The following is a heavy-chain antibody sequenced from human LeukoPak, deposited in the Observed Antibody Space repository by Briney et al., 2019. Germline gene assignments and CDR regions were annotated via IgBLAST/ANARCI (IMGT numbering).Heavy chain of an antibody. V-gene: IGHV4-34*01. D-gene: IGHD2-2*01. J-gene: IGHJ1*01. CDR1: GGSFSGYY. Sequence: PSETLSLTCAVYGGSFSGYYWSWIRQPPGKGLEWIGEINHSGSTNYNPSLKSRATISVDTSKNQFSLKLSSVTATDTAVYYCARADCSSTSCYEAEYFQHWGQGTLVTVSS. CDR2: INHSGST. CDR3: ARADCSSTSCYEAEYFQH.